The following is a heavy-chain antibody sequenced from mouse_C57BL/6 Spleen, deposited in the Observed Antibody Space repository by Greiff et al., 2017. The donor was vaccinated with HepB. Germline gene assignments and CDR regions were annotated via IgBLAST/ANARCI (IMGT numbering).Heavy chain of an antibody. CDR3: ARAYAMDY. CDR1: GFTFSDYG. V-gene: IGHV5-17*01. J-gene: IGHJ4*01. CDR2: ISSGSSTI. Sequence: EVMLVESGGGLVKPGGSLKLSCAASGFTFSDYGMHWVRQAPEKGLEWVAYISSGSSTIYYADTVKGRFPLSRDNAKNTLFLQMTSLRSEDTAMYYCARAYAMDYWGQGTSVTVSS.